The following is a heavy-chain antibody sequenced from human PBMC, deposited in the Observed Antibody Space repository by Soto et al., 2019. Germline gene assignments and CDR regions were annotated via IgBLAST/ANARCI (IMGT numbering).Heavy chain of an antibody. D-gene: IGHD1-26*01. J-gene: IGHJ5*02. Sequence: PGGSLRLSCAASGFTFSGSAIHWVRQASWKGLEWLGRIRSKTNSYATAYAASVNGRFTISRDDSKNTAYLQMNSLKTEDTAVYYCAKYLPGELLPTCFDAWGQGTLVTVSS. CDR1: GFTFSGSA. CDR3: AKYLPGELLPTCFDA. V-gene: IGHV3-73*01. CDR2: IRSKTNSYAT.